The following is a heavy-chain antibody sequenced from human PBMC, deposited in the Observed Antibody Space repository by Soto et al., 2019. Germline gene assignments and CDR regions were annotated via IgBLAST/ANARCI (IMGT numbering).Heavy chain of an antibody. J-gene: IGHJ6*02. D-gene: IGHD2-15*01. CDR2: IKSKTDGGTT. Sequence: GGSLRLSCAASGFTFSNAWMSWVRQAPGKGLEWVGRIKSKTDGGTTDYAAPVKGRFTISRDDSKNTLYLQMNSLKTEDTAVYYCTTEDCSGGSCAKLVGGYYYGMDVWGQGTTVTVSS. CDR3: TTEDCSGGSCAKLVGGYYYGMDV. V-gene: IGHV3-15*01. CDR1: GFTFSNAW.